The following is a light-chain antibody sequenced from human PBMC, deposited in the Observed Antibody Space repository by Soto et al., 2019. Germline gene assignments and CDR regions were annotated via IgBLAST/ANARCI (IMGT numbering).Light chain of an antibody. CDR2: WAS. CDR3: HQYYSFPPT. J-gene: IGKJ2*01. V-gene: IGKV4-1*01. CDR1: QSVFYTSNNKNY. Sequence: DIVMTQSPDFLAVSLGERATINCKSSQSVFYTSNNKNYLTWYQQRPGQPPKLLIYWASTRETGVPDRFSGSGSGTDFTLTISSRQAEDVAVYYCHQYYSFPPTFGQGTKLEIK.